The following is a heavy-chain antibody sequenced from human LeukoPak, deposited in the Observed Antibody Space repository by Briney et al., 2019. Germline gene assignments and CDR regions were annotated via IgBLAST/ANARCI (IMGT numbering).Heavy chain of an antibody. CDR3: ARDGNYDYWSAQSAGDGMDV. Sequence: GGSLRLSCAASGFTFSSYTMHWIRQAPGKGLEWVSSISGSNSYIFYADSVKGRFTVSRDNAKDSLYLQMNILRAEDTAVYYCARDGNYDYWSAQSAGDGMDVWGQGTTVTVSS. D-gene: IGHD3-3*01. J-gene: IGHJ6*02. CDR2: ISGSNSYI. V-gene: IGHV3-21*01. CDR1: GFTFSSYT.